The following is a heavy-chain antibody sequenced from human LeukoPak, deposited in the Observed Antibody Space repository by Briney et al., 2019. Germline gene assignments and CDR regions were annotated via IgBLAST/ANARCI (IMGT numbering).Heavy chain of an antibody. CDR2: INHSGST. V-gene: IGHV4-34*01. D-gene: IGHD2-2*01. Sequence: SETLSLTCAVYGGSFSGYYWSWIRQPPGKGLEWIGEINHSGSTNYNPSLKSRVTISVDTSKNQFSLKLSSVTAADTAVYYCARKPADNTQGDCSSTSCSRFDPWGQGTLVTVSS. CDR1: GGSFSGYY. J-gene: IGHJ5*02. CDR3: ARKPADNTQGDCSSTSCSRFDP.